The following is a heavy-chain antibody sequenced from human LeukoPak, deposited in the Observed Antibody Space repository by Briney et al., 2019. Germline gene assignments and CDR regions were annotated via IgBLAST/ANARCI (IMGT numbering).Heavy chain of an antibody. J-gene: IGHJ6*02. CDR3: ARARLAAAGNRVYYYYYGMDV. Sequence: PSETLSLTCTVSGGSITSYYWGWIRQPPGKGLEWIGEINHSGSTNYNPSLKSRVTISVDTSKNQFSLKLSSVTAADTAVYSCARARLAAAGNRVYYYYYGMDVWGQGTTVTVSS. V-gene: IGHV4-34*01. CDR1: GGSITSYY. D-gene: IGHD6-13*01. CDR2: INHSGST.